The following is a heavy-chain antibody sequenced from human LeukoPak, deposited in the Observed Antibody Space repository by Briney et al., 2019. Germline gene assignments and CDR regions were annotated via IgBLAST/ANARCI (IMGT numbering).Heavy chain of an antibody. V-gene: IGHV3-7*03. CDR2: IKKDGIEK. D-gene: IGHD6-19*01. Sequence: PGGSLRLSCVVSGFTLSSDWMSWVRQAPGKGLEWVANIKKDGIEKYNVESVKGRFTISRDDAKNSLYLQMNSLRVEDTAVYHCVRYFTAVAPTLRLDYWGQGTLVTVSS. CDR3: VRYFTAVAPTLRLDY. J-gene: IGHJ4*02. CDR1: GFTLSSDW.